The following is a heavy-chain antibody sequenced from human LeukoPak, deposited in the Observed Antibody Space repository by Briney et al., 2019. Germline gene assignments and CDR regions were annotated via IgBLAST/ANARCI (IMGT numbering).Heavy chain of an antibody. CDR3: AGCSSTSCFGASFDY. D-gene: IGHD2-2*01. Sequence: SVKVSCKASGGTFSSYAISWVRQAPGQGLEWMGRIIPILGIANYAQKFQGRVTITTDESTSTAYMELSSLRSEDTAVYDCAGCSSTSCFGASFDYWGQGTLVTVSS. V-gene: IGHV1-69*04. CDR2: IIPILGIA. CDR1: GGTFSSYA. J-gene: IGHJ4*02.